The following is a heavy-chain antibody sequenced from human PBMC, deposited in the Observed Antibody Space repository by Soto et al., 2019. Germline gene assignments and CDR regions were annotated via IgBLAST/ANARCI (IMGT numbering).Heavy chain of an antibody. D-gene: IGHD5-18*01. CDR2: FNPSEGST. Sequence: QVQLVQSGAEVQKPGASVKVSCKASGYTFTNYYMHWVRQAPGQGLEWMGIFNPSEGSTSFAQKFQGRVTMTRDTSTSTVYMELSSLRSEDTAMYYCARGGYSYGNWFDPWGQGTLVTVS. CDR1: GYTFTNYY. V-gene: IGHV1-46*01. CDR3: ARGGYSYGNWFDP. J-gene: IGHJ5*02.